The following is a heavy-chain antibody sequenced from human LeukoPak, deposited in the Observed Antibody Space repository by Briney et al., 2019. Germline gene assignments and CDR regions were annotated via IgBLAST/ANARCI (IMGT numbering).Heavy chain of an antibody. D-gene: IGHD4-17*01. V-gene: IGHV4-59*12. Sequence: SETLSLTCTVSGGSISSYYWSWIRQPPGKGLEWIGYIYYSGSTNYNPSLKSRVTISVDTPKNQFSLKLSSVTAADTAVYYCARVLAVTGFDYWGQGTLVTVSS. J-gene: IGHJ4*02. CDR1: GGSISSYY. CDR3: ARVLAVTGFDY. CDR2: IYYSGST.